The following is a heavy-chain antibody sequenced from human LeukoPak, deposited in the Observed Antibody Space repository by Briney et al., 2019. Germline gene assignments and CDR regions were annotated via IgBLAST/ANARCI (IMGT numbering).Heavy chain of an antibody. J-gene: IGHJ6*02. V-gene: IGHV1-2*02. CDR2: INPDSGGT. Sequence: ASVKVSCKASGYTFTGYYIHWVRQAPGQGLEWMGWINPDSGGTNSAQNFQGRVTMTRDTSISTAYMELNRLRSDDTAVYYCARDTVVMSTPYYYYYGMDVWGQGTRSPSP. D-gene: IGHD4-23*01. CDR1: GYTFTGYY. CDR3: ARDTVVMSTPYYYYYGMDV.